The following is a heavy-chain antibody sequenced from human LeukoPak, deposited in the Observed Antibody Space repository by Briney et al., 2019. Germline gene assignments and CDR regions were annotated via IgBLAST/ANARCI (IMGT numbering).Heavy chain of an antibody. CDR3: ARDQWVFGEYYFDY. CDR1: GYTFTSYA. V-gene: IGHV1-18*01. CDR2: ISAYNANT. D-gene: IGHD3-10*02. Sequence: ASVKVSCKASGYTFTSYAISWVRQAPGQGLEWMGWISAYNANTNYAQKLQGRVTMSTDTSTSTAYMELRSLRSDDTAVYYCARDQWVFGEYYFDYWGQGTLVTVSS. J-gene: IGHJ4*02.